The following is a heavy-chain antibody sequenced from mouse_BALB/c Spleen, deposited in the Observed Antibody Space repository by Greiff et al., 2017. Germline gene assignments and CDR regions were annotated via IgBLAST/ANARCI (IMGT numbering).Heavy chain of an antibody. Sequence: QVQLQQSGPELVKPGASVRISCKASGYTFTSYYIHWVKQRPGQGLEWIGWIYPGNVNTKYNEKFKGKATLTADKSSSTAYMQLSSLTSEDSAVYFCARERDYYYGSSFAYWGQGTLVTVSA. D-gene: IGHD1-1*01. CDR3: ARERDYYYGSSFAY. J-gene: IGHJ3*01. CDR2: IYPGNVNT. CDR1: GYTFTSYY. V-gene: IGHV1S56*01.